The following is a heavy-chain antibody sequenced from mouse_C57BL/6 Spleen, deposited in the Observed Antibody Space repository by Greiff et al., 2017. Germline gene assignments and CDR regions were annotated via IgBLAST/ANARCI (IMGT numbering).Heavy chain of an antibody. CDR1: GYTFTSYW. D-gene: IGHD2-3*01. CDR3: ARDGYYGYAMDY. Sequence: VQLQQPGAELVKPGASVKVSCKASGYTFTSYWMHWVKQRPGQGLEWIGRIHPSDSDTNYNGKFKGKATLTADKSSSTAYMQLSSLTSEDSAVYFCARDGYYGYAMDYWGQGTSVTVSS. V-gene: IGHV1-74*01. CDR2: IHPSDSDT. J-gene: IGHJ4*01.